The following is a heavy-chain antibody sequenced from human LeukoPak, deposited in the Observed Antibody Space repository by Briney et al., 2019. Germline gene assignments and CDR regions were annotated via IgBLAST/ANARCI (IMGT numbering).Heavy chain of an antibody. CDR1: GYTFTSYY. Sequence: GASVKVSCKASGYTFTSYYMHWVRQAPGQGLEWMGIINPSGGSTDYAQKFQGRVTMTRDPSTGTVYMELSSLRSEDTAVYYCGRGRLGAVGRGGIDFWGQGSQVTVSS. D-gene: IGHD6-13*01. CDR2: INPSGGST. J-gene: IGHJ4*02. CDR3: GRGRLGAVGRGGIDF. V-gene: IGHV1-46*01.